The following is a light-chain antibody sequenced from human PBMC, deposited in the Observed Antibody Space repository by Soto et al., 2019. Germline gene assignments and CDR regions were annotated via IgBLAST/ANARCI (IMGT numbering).Light chain of an antibody. CDR1: QSLIHSDGNTY. CDR2: KVS. Sequence: DVVMTQSPLSLPVTLGQPASISCRSSQSLIHSDGNTYLNWFQQRPGQSPRRLIYKVSDRDSGVPDIFIDSGSGTDFTLKISRVEAEDVGVYYCMQGTHWPWTFGQGTEVEIK. J-gene: IGKJ1*01. CDR3: MQGTHWPWT. V-gene: IGKV2-30*02.